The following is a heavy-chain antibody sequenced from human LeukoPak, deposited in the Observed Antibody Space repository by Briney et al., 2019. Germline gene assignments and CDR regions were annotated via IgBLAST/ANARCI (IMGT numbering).Heavy chain of an antibody. CDR3: ARVRGSGYYYLPFDS. CDR1: GFSVSSGNY. Sequence: SETLSLTCSVSGFSVSSGNYWGWIRQPPGRGLEWIGNVHHSGNTYYNMSLRSRVTLSLDTSRNQFSLSLTSVTAADTAVYFCARVRGSGYYYLPFDSWGRGALVTVSS. V-gene: IGHV4-38-2*02. CDR2: VHHSGNT. J-gene: IGHJ4*02. D-gene: IGHD3-22*01.